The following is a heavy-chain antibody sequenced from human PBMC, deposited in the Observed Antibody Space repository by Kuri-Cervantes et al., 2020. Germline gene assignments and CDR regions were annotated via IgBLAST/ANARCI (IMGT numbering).Heavy chain of an antibody. V-gene: IGHV4-59*12. CDR1: GGSISSYY. Sequence: SETLSLTCTVSGGSISSYYWSWIRQPPGKGLEWIGEIYHSGSTYYNPSLKSRVTISVDKSKNQFSLKLSSVTAADTAVYYCARSFLRIAVAGTDEYYFDYWGQGTLVTVSS. J-gene: IGHJ4*02. D-gene: IGHD6-19*01. CDR3: ARSFLRIAVAGTDEYYFDY. CDR2: IYHSGST.